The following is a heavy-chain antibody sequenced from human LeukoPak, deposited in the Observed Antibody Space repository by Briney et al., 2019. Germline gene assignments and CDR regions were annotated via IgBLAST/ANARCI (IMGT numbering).Heavy chain of an antibody. D-gene: IGHD5-18*01. CDR2: IYSSGST. Sequence: PDTLSLTCAVSGYSISSSNWWGWIRQPPGKGLEWIGYIYSSGSTYYNPSLKSRVTMSVDTSKNQFSLRLSSVTAVDTAVYYCARTAVDTATHFDNWGQGTLVTVSS. CDR3: ARTAVDTATHFDN. V-gene: IGHV4-28*01. J-gene: IGHJ4*02. CDR1: GYSISSSNW.